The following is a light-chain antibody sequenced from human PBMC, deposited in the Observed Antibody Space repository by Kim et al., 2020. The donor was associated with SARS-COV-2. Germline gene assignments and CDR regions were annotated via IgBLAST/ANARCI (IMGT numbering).Light chain of an antibody. CDR1: SSDVGGYNY. CDR3: SSYTSSGSLV. CDR2: DVI. Sequence: GQSITISGTGTSSDVGGYNYVSWYQQHPGKAPKVMIYDVINRPSGVSNRFSGSKSGNTASLTISGLQAEDEADYYCSSYTSSGSLVFGGGTQLTVL. V-gene: IGLV2-14*04. J-gene: IGLJ2*01.